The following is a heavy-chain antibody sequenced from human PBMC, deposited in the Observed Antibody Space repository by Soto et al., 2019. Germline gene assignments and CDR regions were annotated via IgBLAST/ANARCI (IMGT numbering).Heavy chain of an antibody. Sequence: SGGSLRLSCAASGFDFSVYWMSWVRHAPGKGPEWVANLKFDGSEKQYVDSVKGRFTISRDNARNSVFLQMNSLRAGDTAVYYCVKDGGYCSSATCYSPRNHYFDAWGQGTLVTVSS. CDR3: VKDGGYCSSATCYSPRNHYFDA. CDR2: LKFDGSEK. CDR1: GFDFSVYW. V-gene: IGHV3-7*03. D-gene: IGHD2-2*01. J-gene: IGHJ5*02.